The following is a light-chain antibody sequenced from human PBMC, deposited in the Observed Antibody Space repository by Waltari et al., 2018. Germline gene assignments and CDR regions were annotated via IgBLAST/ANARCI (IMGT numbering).Light chain of an antibody. CDR3: CSYTSSSTPRL. CDR2: EAT. V-gene: IGLV2-14*02. J-gene: IGLJ3*02. CDR1: RSDVGRYTL. Sequence: QSALTQPASVSGSPGQSITISCTWARSDVGRYTLVSWYQPHPGKAPKLIIYEATKRPSGVSDRFSGSKSGYTASLTIAGLQADDEADYYCCSYTSSSTPRLFGGGTKLTVL.